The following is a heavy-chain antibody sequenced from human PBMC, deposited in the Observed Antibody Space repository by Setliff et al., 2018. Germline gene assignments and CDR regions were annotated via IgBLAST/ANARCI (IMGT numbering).Heavy chain of an antibody. CDR1: GFTFSDYW. Sequence: PGESLKISCAASGFTFSDYWMHWVRQAPGKGPVWVSRINSDGSATTYADSVKGRFTFSRDNAKNTLYLQMNSLGAEDTAVYYCARAKAGTLFDYWGQGTLVTVSS. D-gene: IGHD6-19*01. V-gene: IGHV3-74*01. CDR2: INSDGSAT. J-gene: IGHJ4*02. CDR3: ARAKAGTLFDY.